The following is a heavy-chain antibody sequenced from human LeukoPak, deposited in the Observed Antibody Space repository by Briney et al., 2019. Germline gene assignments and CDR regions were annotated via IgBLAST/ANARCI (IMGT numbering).Heavy chain of an antibody. CDR1: GFTFSSYA. CDR2: IDRDGSRI. J-gene: IGHJ4*02. D-gene: IGHD4-23*01. Sequence: GGSLRLSCAASGFTFSSYAMSWVRQAPGKGLVWVSRIDRDGSRINYADSVKGRFTISRDNGKNTLFLQMNSLRAEDAAVYYCVRGNDYGGPHYWGQGTLVTDSS. CDR3: VRGNDYGGPHY. V-gene: IGHV3-74*01.